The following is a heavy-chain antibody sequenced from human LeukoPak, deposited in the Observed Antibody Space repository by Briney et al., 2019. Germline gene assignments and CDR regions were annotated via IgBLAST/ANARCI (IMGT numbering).Heavy chain of an antibody. CDR1: GGSISSGSYY. D-gene: IGHD3-22*01. CDR3: ARVLTAGYGSSGYRGYNWFDP. J-gene: IGHJ5*02. Sequence: SQTLSLTCTVSGGSISSGSYYWSWLRQPAGKGLEWIGRIYTSGSTNYNPSLKSRVTISVDTSKNQFSLKLSSVTAADTAVYYCARVLTAGYGSSGYRGYNWFDPWGQGTLVTVSS. CDR2: IYTSGST. V-gene: IGHV4-61*02.